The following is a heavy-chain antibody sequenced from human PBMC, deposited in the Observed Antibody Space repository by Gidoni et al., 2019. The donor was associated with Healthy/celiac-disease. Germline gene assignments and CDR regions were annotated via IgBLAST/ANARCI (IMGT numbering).Heavy chain of an antibody. CDR3: ARSGQTAAGAGTKLDY. Sequence: QVQLVQSGAEVKKPGASVKVSCKASGYTFSSSGISWVRQAPGQGLEWMGWSSAYNGNTNYAQKLQGRGTMTTDTSTSTAYMELRSLRSDDTAVYYCARSGQTAAGAGTKLDYWGQGTLVTVSS. CDR1: GYTFSSSG. D-gene: IGHD6-19*01. J-gene: IGHJ4*02. CDR2: SSAYNGNT. V-gene: IGHV1-18*01.